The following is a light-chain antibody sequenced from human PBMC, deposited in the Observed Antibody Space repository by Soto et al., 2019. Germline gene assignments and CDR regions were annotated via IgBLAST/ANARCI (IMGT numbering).Light chain of an antibody. CDR2: GAS. CDR3: LQYGSSPWT. J-gene: IGKJ1*01. CDR1: QSVSSSY. Sequence: EIVLTQSPGTLSLSPGERATLSCRASQSVSSSYLAWYQQKPGQAPRLLIYGASSRATGIPDRFSGSGSGTDLTLTISRLEPEDFAVYYCLQYGSSPWTFGQGTKVEIK. V-gene: IGKV3-20*01.